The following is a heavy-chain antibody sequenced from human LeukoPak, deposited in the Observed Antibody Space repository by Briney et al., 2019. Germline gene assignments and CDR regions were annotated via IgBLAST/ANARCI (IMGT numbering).Heavy chain of an antibody. CDR2: ISGSGGST. J-gene: IGHJ4*02. CDR1: GFTFSSYA. CDR3: ARDLRVGSSWYTAFDY. Sequence: PGGSLRLSCAASGFTFSSYAMSWVRQAPGKGLEWVSAISGSGGSTYYADSVKGRFTISRDNSKNTLYLQMNSLRAEDTAVYYCARDLRVGSSWYTAFDYWGQGTLVTVSS. V-gene: IGHV3-23*01. D-gene: IGHD6-13*01.